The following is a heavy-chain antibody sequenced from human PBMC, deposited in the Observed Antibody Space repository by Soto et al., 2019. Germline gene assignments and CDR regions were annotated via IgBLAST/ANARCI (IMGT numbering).Heavy chain of an antibody. CDR2: IRSKAYGGTT. Sequence: GGSLRLSCTASGFTFGDYAMSWVRQAPGKGLEWVGFIRSKAYGGTTEYAASVKGRFTISRDDSKSIAYLQMNSLKTEDTAVYYCTRERYNWNYYYYGMDVWGQGTTVTVSS. V-gene: IGHV3-49*04. CDR1: GFTFGDYA. J-gene: IGHJ6*02. D-gene: IGHD1-20*01. CDR3: TRERYNWNYYYYGMDV.